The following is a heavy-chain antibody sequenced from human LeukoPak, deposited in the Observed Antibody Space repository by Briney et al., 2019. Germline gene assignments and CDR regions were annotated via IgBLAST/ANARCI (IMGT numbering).Heavy chain of an antibody. CDR3: ARDHNFWSGAFDI. CDR1: GFTFSDYY. D-gene: IGHD3-3*01. V-gene: IGHV3-11*01. Sequence: PGGSLRLSCATSGFTFSDYYMSWIRQAPGKGLEWVSYISSSGSTIYYADSVKGRFTISRDNAKNSLYLQMNSLRAEDTAVYYCARDHNFWSGAFDIWGQGTMVTVSS. J-gene: IGHJ3*02. CDR2: ISSSGSTI.